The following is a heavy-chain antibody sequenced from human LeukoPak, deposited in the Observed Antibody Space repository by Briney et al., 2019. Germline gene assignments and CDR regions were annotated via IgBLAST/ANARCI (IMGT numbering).Heavy chain of an antibody. D-gene: IGHD6-13*01. Sequence: GGSLRRSCAASGFTLSSYWMSWVRQAPGKGLEWVANIKYDGSEIGYVDSVKGRFTISRDNAKNSLYLQMNSLRAEDTAVYYCARDIATPGLFFDYWGQGTLVTVSS. CDR3: ARDIATPGLFFDY. V-gene: IGHV3-7*01. J-gene: IGHJ4*02. CDR1: GFTLSSYW. CDR2: IKYDGSEI.